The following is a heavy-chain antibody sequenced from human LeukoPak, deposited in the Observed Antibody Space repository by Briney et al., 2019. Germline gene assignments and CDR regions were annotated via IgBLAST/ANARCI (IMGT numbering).Heavy chain of an antibody. V-gene: IGHV4-34*01. Sequence: SETLSLTCAVYGGSFSGYYWSWIRQPPGKGLEWIGEINHSGSTNYNPSLKSRVTISVDTSKNQFSLKLSSVTAADTAVYYCARGQIWADNWFDPWGQGTLVTVSS. D-gene: IGHD3-16*01. CDR1: GGSFSGYY. J-gene: IGHJ5*02. CDR2: INHSGST. CDR3: ARGQIWADNWFDP.